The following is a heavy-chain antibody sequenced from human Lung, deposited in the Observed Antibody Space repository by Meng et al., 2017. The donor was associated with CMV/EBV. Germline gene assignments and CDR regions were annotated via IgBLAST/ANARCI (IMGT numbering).Heavy chain of an antibody. CDR1: GYSFTSYW. CDR2: IYPGDSDT. CDR3: ARHGGSTIDYYGMDV. V-gene: IGHV5-51*01. J-gene: IGHJ6*02. D-gene: IGHD2-15*01. Sequence: GESXKISCKGSGYSFTSYWIGWVRQMPGKGLEWMGIIYPGDSDTRYSPSFQGQVTISADKSISTAYLQWSSLKASDTAMYYCARHGGSTIDYYGMDVWGQGXTVTVSS.